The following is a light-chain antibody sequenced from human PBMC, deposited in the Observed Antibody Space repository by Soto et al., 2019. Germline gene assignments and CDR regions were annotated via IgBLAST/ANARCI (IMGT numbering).Light chain of an antibody. CDR2: EVS. Sequence: QSALTQPASVSGSPGQSITISCTGTSSDGGGYNDVSWYQQHPGKAPKLMIYEVSNRPSGVSYRFSGSKSGNTASLTISGLQAEDEADYYCSSYTTTSNYVFGTGTKLTVL. V-gene: IGLV2-14*01. CDR1: SSDGGGYND. J-gene: IGLJ1*01. CDR3: SSYTTTSNYV.